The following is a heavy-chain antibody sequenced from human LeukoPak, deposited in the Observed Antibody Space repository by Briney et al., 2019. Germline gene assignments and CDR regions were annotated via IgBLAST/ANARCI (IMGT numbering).Heavy chain of an antibody. V-gene: IGHV3-53*01. J-gene: IGHJ4*02. CDR1: GFTVSSNY. CDR3: VVWSGYDPLFDY. Sequence: GGSLRLSCAASGFTVSSNYMSWVRQAPGKGLEWVSVIYSGGSTYYADSVKGRFTISRDNAKNSLYLQMNSLRAEDTAVYYCVVWSGYDPLFDYWGRGTLVTVSS. CDR2: IYSGGST. D-gene: IGHD5-12*01.